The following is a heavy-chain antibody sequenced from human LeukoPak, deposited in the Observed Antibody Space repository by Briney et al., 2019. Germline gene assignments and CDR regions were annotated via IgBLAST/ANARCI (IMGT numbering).Heavy chain of an antibody. Sequence: GGSLRLSCAASGFTFATYTFNWVRQAPGKGLEWVASISATQTYIYYADSVKGRFTVSRDNAKKSLYLQMNSLRAEDTGVYYCARDLKVARPADFDYWGQGTLVTVSS. CDR3: ARDLKVARPADFDY. V-gene: IGHV3-21*01. D-gene: IGHD6-6*01. CDR2: ISATQTYI. J-gene: IGHJ4*02. CDR1: GFTFATYT.